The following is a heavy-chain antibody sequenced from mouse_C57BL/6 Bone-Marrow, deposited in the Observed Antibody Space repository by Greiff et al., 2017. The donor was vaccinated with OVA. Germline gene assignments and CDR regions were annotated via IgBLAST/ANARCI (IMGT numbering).Heavy chain of an antibody. J-gene: IGHJ2*01. CDR1: GYTFTSYW. D-gene: IGHD1-1*01. Sequence: QVQLQQSGAELVKPGASVKLSCKASGYTFTSYWMHWVKQRPGQGLEWIGMIHPNSGSTNYNEKFKSKATLTVDKSSSTAYMQLSSLTSEDSAVYYCARSTTTVVATDFDYWGQGTTLTVSS. CDR2: IHPNSGST. V-gene: IGHV1-64*01. CDR3: ARSTTTVVATDFDY.